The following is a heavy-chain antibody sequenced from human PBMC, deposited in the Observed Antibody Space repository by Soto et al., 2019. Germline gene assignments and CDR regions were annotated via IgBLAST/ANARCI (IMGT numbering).Heavy chain of an antibody. CDR1: GGSVNGYY. J-gene: IGHJ5*02. Sequence: TETLSLTSAVLGGSVNGYYWNWIRQAPGKGLEWIGESNHTGGTQYHPSPKSRVTISVDTSQNQFPLRLSSVTAADTAIYYCGTRVLVFGLLLRPFDPWCQGTQVTVS. D-gene: IGHD3-3*01. CDR2: SNHTGGT. CDR3: GTRVLVFGLLLRPFDP. V-gene: IGHV4-34*01.